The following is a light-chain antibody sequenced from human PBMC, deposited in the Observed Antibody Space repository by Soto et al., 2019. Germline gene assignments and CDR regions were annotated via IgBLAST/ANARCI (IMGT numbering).Light chain of an antibody. CDR3: QQYNHWPLRDT. CDR2: GAS. Sequence: EIVMTQSPATLSVSPGERATLSCRASQSISSNLAWYQQKPGQAPRLLIYGASTRATGIPARFSGSGSGTDFTLTISSLQSEDFAFYYCQQYNHWPLRDTFGTETKVDIK. J-gene: IGKJ3*01. CDR1: QSISSN. V-gene: IGKV3-15*01.